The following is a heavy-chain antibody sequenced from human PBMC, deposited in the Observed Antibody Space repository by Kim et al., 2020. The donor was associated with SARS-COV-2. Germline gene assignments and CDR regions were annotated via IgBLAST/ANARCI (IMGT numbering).Heavy chain of an antibody. CDR1: GGSISSSSYY. CDR3: ARGRAAHFGELLQYYYYYGMDV. CDR2: IYYSGST. J-gene: IGHJ6*02. Sequence: SETLSLTCTVSGGSISSSSYYWGWIRQPPGKGLEWIGSIYYSGSTYYNPSLKSRVTISVDTSKNQFSLKLSSVTAADTAVYYCARGRAAHFGELLQYYYYYGMDVWGQGTTVTVSS. D-gene: IGHD3-10*01. V-gene: IGHV4-39*01.